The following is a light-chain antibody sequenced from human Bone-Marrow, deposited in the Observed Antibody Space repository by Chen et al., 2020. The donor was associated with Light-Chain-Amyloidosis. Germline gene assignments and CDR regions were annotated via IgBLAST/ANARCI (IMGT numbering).Light chain of an antibody. V-gene: IGKV4-1*01. J-gene: IGKJ2*01. CDR3: QQYYDTPYT. CDR1: QSILYSSNNMTY. Sequence: DIVMTQSPDSLAVSLGARATINCKSSQSILYSSNNMTYLAWYQQKPGQPPKLLIYWASTRYSGVPHRFSGSGSGTDLTLTISSLQAEDVATYYCQQYYDTPYTFGQGTELEIK. CDR2: WAS.